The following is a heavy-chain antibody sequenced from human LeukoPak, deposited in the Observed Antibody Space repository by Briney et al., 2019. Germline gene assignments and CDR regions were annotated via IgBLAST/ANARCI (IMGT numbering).Heavy chain of an antibody. D-gene: IGHD2-2*01. J-gene: IGHJ4*02. CDR2: ISSSSSYI. CDR3: VRLRRYCSSTSCYGLDY. Sequence: GGSLRLSCAASGSTFSSYSMNWVRQAPGKGLEWVSSISSSSSYIYYADSVKGRFTISRDNAKNSLYLQMNSLRAEDTAVYYCVRLRRYCSSTSCYGLDYWGQGTLVTVSS. CDR1: GSTFSSYS. V-gene: IGHV3-21*01.